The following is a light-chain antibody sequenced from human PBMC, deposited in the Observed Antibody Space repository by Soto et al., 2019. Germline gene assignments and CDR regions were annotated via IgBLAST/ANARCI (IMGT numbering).Light chain of an antibody. CDR1: HSLMYSDGISY. V-gene: IGKV2-30*01. CDR3: MQAVNTFT. CDR2: KAS. Sequence: DVVMTQSPLSLPVTLGQPASISCRSSHSLMYSDGISYLSWFQQRPGQSPRRLIYKASNRDSWVPDRFSGSGSGTDFTLKITRVEAEDVGVYYCMQAVNTFTFGPGTTVQIK. J-gene: IGKJ3*01.